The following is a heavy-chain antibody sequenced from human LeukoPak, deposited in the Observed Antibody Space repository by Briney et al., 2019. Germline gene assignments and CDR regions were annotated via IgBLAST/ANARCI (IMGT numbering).Heavy chain of an antibody. D-gene: IGHD2-2*01. Sequence: GASVKLSCKASGGTFSSYAISWVRQAPGQGLEWKGRIIPIFGTANYAQKSQGRVTITTDESTSTAYMELSSLRTEDTAVSYCAKEQTPCPAPDAFDIWGQGTMVTVSS. CDR1: GGTFSSYA. CDR3: AKEQTPCPAPDAFDI. CDR2: IIPIFGTA. J-gene: IGHJ3*02. V-gene: IGHV1-69*05.